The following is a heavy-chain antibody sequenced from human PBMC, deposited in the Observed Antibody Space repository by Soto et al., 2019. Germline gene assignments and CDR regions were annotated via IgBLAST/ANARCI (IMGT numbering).Heavy chain of an antibody. J-gene: IGHJ4*02. CDR2: ISGSGGST. CDR1: GFTFSSYA. CDR3: AKAYGSGSYYNEPFDY. V-gene: IGHV3-23*01. D-gene: IGHD3-10*01. Sequence: RLSCAASGFTFSSYAMSWVRQAPGKGLEWVSAISGSGGSTYYADSVKGRFTISRDNSKNTLNLQMNSLRAEDTAVYYCAKAYGSGSYYNEPFDYWGQGTLVTVSS.